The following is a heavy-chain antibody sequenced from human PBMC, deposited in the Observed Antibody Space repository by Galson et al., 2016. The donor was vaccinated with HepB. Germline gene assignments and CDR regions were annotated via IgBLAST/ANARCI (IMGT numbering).Heavy chain of an antibody. D-gene: IGHD3-9*01. CDR1: GGTFSSYA. V-gene: IGHV1-69*13. CDR2: IIPIYGTA. Sequence: SVKVSCKASGGTFSSYAVNWVRQAPGQGLEWMGGIIPIYGTANFAQKFQGRVTITAEESTSTAYMELSSLRSEDTAVYYFATYSDPFGFTATGWFAPWGQGTLVTVSS. CDR3: ATYSDPFGFTATGWFAP. J-gene: IGHJ5*02.